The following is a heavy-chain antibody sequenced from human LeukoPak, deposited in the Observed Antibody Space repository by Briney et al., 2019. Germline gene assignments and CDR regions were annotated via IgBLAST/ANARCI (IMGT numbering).Heavy chain of an antibody. V-gene: IGHV1-2*02. J-gene: IGHJ5*02. CDR1: GYSFTGYY. CDR3: ARADRLHGGPYLIGP. CDR2: INPNSGGT. Sequence: ASVKVSCKTSGYSFTGYYMHWVRQAPGQGLEWMGWINPNSGGTSSAQKFQGRVTMTRDTSISTVYMEVSWLTSDDTAIYYCARADRLHGGPYLIGPWGQGTLVTVSS. D-gene: IGHD2-21*01.